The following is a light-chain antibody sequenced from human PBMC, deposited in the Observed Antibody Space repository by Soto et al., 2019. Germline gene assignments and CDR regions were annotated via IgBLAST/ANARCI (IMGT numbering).Light chain of an antibody. CDR2: TTS. CDR1: QSIRND. J-gene: IGKJ1*01. Sequence: EIQMTQSPSSLSASVGDRVTITCRASQSIRNDLNWYQQRPGKAPKLLMYTTSNLERGVPSRFSGSGSGTDFTLTINNLQPEDFGTYFCQQGFSRPRTFGLGTTVEVK. V-gene: IGKV1-39*01. CDR3: QQGFSRPRT.